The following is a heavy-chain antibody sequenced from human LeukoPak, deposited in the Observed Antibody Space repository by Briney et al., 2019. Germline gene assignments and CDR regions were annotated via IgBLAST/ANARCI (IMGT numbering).Heavy chain of an antibody. CDR1: GFTFSSYS. Sequence: GGSLRLSCAASGFTFSSYSMIWVRQAPGKGLEWVSSISSSSSYIYYADSVKGRFTISRDNAKNSLYLQMNSLRAEDTAVYYCASVYYYDSSGPSPFDYWGQGTLVTVSS. V-gene: IGHV3-21*01. J-gene: IGHJ4*02. CDR2: ISSSSSYI. D-gene: IGHD3-22*01. CDR3: ASVYYYDSSGPSPFDY.